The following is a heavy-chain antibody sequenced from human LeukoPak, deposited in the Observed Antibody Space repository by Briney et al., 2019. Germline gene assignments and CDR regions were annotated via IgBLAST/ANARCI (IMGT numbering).Heavy chain of an antibody. CDR3: ARDLTYSGWYYFDQ. V-gene: IGHV1-2*06. CDR2: INPNSGGT. CDR1: GYTFTGYY. J-gene: IGHJ4*02. D-gene: IGHD6-19*01. Sequence: GASVKVSCKASGYTFTGYYMHWVRQAPGQGLEWMGRINPNSGGTNYAQKFQGRVTMTRDTSISTAYMELSRLRSDDTAVYYCARDLTYSGWYYFDQWGQGTLVTVSS.